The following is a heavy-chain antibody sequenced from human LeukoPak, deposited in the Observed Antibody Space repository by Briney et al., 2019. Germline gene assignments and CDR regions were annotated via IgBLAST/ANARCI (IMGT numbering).Heavy chain of an antibody. CDR1: GGSFNGYY. CDR3: ARGYSSAKGWFDP. D-gene: IGHD6-25*01. V-gene: IGHV4-34*01. CDR2: INHSGST. Sequence: SETLSLTCAVYGGSFNGYYWSWIRQPPGKGLEWIGEINHSGSTNYNPSLKSRVTISVDTSKNQFSLKLSSVTAADTAVYYCARGYSSAKGWFDPWGQGTLVTVSS. J-gene: IGHJ5*02.